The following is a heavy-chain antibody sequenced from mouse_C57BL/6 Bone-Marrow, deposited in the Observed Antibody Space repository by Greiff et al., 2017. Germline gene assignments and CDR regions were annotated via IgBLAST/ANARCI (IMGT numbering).Heavy chain of an antibody. D-gene: IGHD3-3*01. J-gene: IGHJ4*01. Sequence: QVQLQQSGPGLVQPSQSLSITCTVSGFSLTSYGVHWVRQSPGKGLEWLGVIWSGGSTDYNAAFISRLSISKDNSKSQVFFKMNSLPADDTAIYYCARRDLYAMDYWGQGTSVTVSS. V-gene: IGHV2-2*01. CDR2: IWSGGST. CDR3: ARRDLYAMDY. CDR1: GFSLTSYG.